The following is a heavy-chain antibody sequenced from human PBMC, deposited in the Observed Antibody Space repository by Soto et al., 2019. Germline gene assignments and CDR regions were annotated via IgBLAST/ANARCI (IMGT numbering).Heavy chain of an antibody. D-gene: IGHD2-2*01. CDR3: ARHDCISSSCYYYYYYGMDV. CDR2: IIPIFGTV. V-gene: IGHV1-69*13. Sequence: TSVKLSCKASGGAFSSYAISWVRQAPGQGLEWMGGIIPIFGTVNYAQKFQGRVTITADESTSTAYMELSSLRSEDTAVYYCARHDCISSSCYYYYYYGMDVWGQGTTVTVSS. J-gene: IGHJ6*02. CDR1: GGAFSSYA.